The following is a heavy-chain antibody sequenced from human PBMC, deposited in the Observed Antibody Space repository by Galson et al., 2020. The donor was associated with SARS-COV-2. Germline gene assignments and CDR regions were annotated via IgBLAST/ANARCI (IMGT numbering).Heavy chain of an antibody. CDR3: ARDIDRIEAFDV. Sequence: SETLSLTCTVSGGSVSSDDYYWSWIRQPPGKGPEWIGYVFYSGTTNYNPSLKSRVTISIDTSKNQFSLKLSSVTAADTALYYCARDIDRIEAFDVWGQGTMVTVSS. CDR2: VFYSGTT. V-gene: IGHV4-61*08. J-gene: IGHJ3*01. CDR1: GGSVSSDDYY.